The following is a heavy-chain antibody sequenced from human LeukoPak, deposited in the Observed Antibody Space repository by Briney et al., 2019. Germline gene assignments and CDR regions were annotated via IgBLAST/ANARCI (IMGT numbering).Heavy chain of an antibody. D-gene: IGHD6-19*01. CDR1: GDSVSSGTYY. CDR3: ARVLIAVAAFDY. V-gene: IGHV4-61*01. J-gene: IGHJ4*02. CDR2: IYYGGST. Sequence: PSETLSLTCTVSGDSVSSGTYYWAWIRQPPGKGVEWVGYIYYGGSTNYSPSLKSRVTISVDTSKNQVSLNLSSVTSADAAVYYCARVLIAVAAFDYWGQGTLVTVSS.